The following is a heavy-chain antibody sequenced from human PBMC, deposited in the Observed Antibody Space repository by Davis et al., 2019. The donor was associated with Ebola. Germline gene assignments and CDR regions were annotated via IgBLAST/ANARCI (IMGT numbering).Heavy chain of an antibody. J-gene: IGHJ6*02. D-gene: IGHD2-15*01. CDR2: IIPILGIA. V-gene: IGHV1-69*10. Sequence: AASVKVSCKASGGTFSSYAISWVRQAPGQGLEWMGGIIPILGIANYAQKFQGRVTITADKSTSTAYMELSSLRSEDTAVYYCARDTVLGRYCSGGSCYSTYYYGMDVWGQGTTVTVSS. CDR1: GGTFSSYA. CDR3: ARDTVLGRYCSGGSCYSTYYYGMDV.